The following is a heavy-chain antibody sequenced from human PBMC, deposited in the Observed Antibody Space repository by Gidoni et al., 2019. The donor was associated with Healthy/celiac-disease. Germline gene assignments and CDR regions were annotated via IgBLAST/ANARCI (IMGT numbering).Heavy chain of an antibody. CDR3: AKGSSPARAGTNFDY. Sequence: EVQLVESGGGLVQPGRSLRLSCAASGFTFDDYAMHWVRQAPGKGLEWVSGISWNSGSIGYADSVKGRFTISRDNAKNSLYLQMNSLRAEDTALYYCAKGSSPARAGTNFDYWGQGTLVTVSS. D-gene: IGHD2-2*01. CDR2: ISWNSGSI. J-gene: IGHJ4*02. V-gene: IGHV3-9*01. CDR1: GFTFDDYA.